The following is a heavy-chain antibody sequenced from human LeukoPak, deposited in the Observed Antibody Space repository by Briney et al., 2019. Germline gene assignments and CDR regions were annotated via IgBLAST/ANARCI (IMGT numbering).Heavy chain of an antibody. Sequence: GGSLRLSCAASGFTFSSYSMNWVRQAPGKGLEWVAVISYDGSNKYYVDSVKGRFTISRDNSKNTLYLQMNSLRPEDTAVYYCATDSAGRVTMVRGPLDYWGQGTLVTVSS. CDR3: ATDSAGRVTMVRGPLDY. J-gene: IGHJ4*02. V-gene: IGHV3-30*03. D-gene: IGHD3-10*01. CDR2: ISYDGSNK. CDR1: GFTFSSYS.